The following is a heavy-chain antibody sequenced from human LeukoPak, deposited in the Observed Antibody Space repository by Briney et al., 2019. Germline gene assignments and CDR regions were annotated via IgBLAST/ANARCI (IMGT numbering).Heavy chain of an antibody. V-gene: IGHV4-31*03. CDR3: AREGVLRYYFDY. CDR1: GGSISSGGYY. CDR2: IYYSGIT. D-gene: IGHD3-9*01. J-gene: IGHJ4*02. Sequence: SQTLSLTCTVSGGSISSGGYYWSWIRQHPGKGLEWLGYIYYSGITYYNPSLKSRVTISVDTSKNQFSLKLNSVTAADTAVYYCAREGVLRYYFDYWGQGTLVTVSS.